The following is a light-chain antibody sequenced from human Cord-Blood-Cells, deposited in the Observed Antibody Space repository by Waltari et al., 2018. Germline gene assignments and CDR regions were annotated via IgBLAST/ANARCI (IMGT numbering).Light chain of an antibody. CDR3: QQYYSTQYS. CDR1: QSVLYSSNNKNY. J-gene: IGKJ2*03. Sequence: DIVMTQSPDSLAVSLGERATINCKSSQSVLYSSNNKNYLAWYQQKPGQPPKLLLYWASTRESGVPYRFSGSGSGTDFTLTISSLQAEDVAVYYCQQYYSTQYSFGQGTKLEIK. CDR2: WAS. V-gene: IGKV4-1*01.